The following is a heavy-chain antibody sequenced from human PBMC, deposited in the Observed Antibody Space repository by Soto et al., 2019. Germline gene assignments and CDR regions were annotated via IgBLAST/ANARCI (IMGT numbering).Heavy chain of an antibody. CDR3: ARGRSSYLYDSSGSFFDY. J-gene: IGHJ4*02. CDR2: ISYDGSNK. Sequence: GGSLRLSCAASGFTFSSYAMHWVRQAPGKGLEWVAVISYDGSNKYYADSVKGRFTISRDNSKNTLYLQMNSLRAEDTAVYYCARGRSSYLYDSSGSFFDYWGQGTLVTVSS. D-gene: IGHD3-22*01. CDR1: GFTFSSYA. V-gene: IGHV3-30-3*01.